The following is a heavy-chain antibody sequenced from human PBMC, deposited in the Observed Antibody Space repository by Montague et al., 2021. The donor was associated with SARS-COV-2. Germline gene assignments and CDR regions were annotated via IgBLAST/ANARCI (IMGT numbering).Heavy chain of an antibody. J-gene: IGHJ6*02. Sequence: SLRLSCAASGFTFSSYDMHWVRQATGNGLEWVSAIGTAGDTYYPGSVKGRFTISRENAKNSLYLQMNSLRAGDTAVYYCARANYYDSSGYKSYYYGMDVWGQGTTVTVSS. CDR1: GFTFSSYD. CDR2: IGTAGDT. V-gene: IGHV3-13*01. CDR3: ARANYYDSSGYKSYYYGMDV. D-gene: IGHD3-22*01.